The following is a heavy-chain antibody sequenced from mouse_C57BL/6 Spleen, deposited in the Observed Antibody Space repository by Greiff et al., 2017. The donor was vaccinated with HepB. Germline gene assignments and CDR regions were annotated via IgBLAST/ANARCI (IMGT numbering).Heavy chain of an antibody. CDR2: IDPNSGGT. Sequence: QVQLQQSGAELVKPGASVKLSCKASGYTFTSYWMHWVKQRPGRGLEWIGRIDPNSGGTKYNEKFKSKATLTVDKPSSTAYLHLSSLTSEDSAVYYCARGLEITTVFDYWGQGTTLTVSS. CDR1: GYTFTSYW. J-gene: IGHJ2*01. V-gene: IGHV1-72*01. D-gene: IGHD1-1*01. CDR3: ARGLEITTVFDY.